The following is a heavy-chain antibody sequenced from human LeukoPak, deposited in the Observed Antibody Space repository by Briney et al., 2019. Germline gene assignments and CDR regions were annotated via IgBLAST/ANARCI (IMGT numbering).Heavy chain of an antibody. J-gene: IGHJ6*03. D-gene: IGHD6-13*01. CDR2: FNWNGGST. CDR1: GFTFDNYG. Sequence: GGSLRLSCKASGFTFDNYGMSWVRQAPGKGLEWVSGFNWNGGSTGYADSVKGRFTISRDKAKNSLYLQMNSLRAEDTALYYCGREDRAAGVSDYYMYVWGKGTTVTVS. V-gene: IGHV3-20*04. CDR3: GREDRAAGVSDYYMYV.